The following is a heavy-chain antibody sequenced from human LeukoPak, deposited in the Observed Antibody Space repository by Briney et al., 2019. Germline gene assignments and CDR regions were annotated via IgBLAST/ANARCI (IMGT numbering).Heavy chain of an antibody. J-gene: IGHJ5*02. CDR1: GGSFSGYY. CDR3: ARGGGIVVVPAAIRPYRYNWFDP. CDR2: INHSGST. V-gene: IGHV4-34*01. D-gene: IGHD2-2*01. Sequence: PSETLSLTCAVYGGSFSGYYWSRIRQPPGKGLEWIGEINHSGSTNYNPSLKSRVTISGDTSKNQFSLKLSSVTAADTAVYYCARGGGIVVVPAAIRPYRYNWFDPWGQGTLVTVSS.